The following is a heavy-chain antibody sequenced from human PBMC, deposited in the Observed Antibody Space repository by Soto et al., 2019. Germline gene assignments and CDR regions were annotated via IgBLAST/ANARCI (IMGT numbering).Heavy chain of an antibody. J-gene: IGHJ4*02. CDR3: VHGIVPLSLV. V-gene: IGHV2-5*02. D-gene: IGHD3-16*02. Sequence: QITLKESGPTLVKPTQTLTLTCTFSGLSLSSSGVGVGWIRQPPGKALEWLALIYWDDDKRYSPSLKRRLTITKDTSKNQVVLSMTNLDPVDTATYYCVHGIVPLSLVWGQGTLVTVSS. CDR2: IYWDDDK. CDR1: GLSLSSSGVG.